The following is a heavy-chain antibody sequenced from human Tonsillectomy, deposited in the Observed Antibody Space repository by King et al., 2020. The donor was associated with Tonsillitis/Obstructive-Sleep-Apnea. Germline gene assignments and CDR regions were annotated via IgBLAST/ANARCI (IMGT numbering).Heavy chain of an antibody. V-gene: IGHV3-23*04. CDR2: IIPTGIT. CDR1: GFTFSIFS. J-gene: IGHJ4*02. CDR3: AKGGRESDY. D-gene: IGHD5-24*01. Sequence: VQLVQSGGDLVQPGGSLRLSCAASGFTFSIFSMSWVRQAPGKGLDWVSSIIPTGITYYADSVRGRFTISRDNSKNTDSLQMNSLRAEDTAIYYCAKGGRESDYWGQGTLVSVSS.